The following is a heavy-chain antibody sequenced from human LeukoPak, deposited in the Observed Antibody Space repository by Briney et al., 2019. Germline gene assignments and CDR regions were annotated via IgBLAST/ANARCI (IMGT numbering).Heavy chain of an antibody. Sequence: GGSLRLSCTASGFIFGDYDMSRVRQAPGKGLEWVGFIRRKGSGGTPEHAASVKGRFTISRDDSKSLAYLQMNSLKTEDTAVYYCNRGLEPSTGPDYWGQGTLVTVSS. D-gene: IGHD1-1*01. CDR2: IRRKGSGGTP. CDR3: NRGLEPSTGPDY. V-gene: IGHV3-49*04. CDR1: GFIFGDYD. J-gene: IGHJ4*02.